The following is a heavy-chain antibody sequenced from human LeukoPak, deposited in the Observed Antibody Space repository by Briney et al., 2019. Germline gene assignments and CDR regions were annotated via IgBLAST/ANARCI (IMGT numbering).Heavy chain of an antibody. CDR2: IYTSGST. D-gene: IGHD3-22*01. Sequence: SETLSLTCTVSGGSISSYYWSWIRQPPGKGLEWIGYIYTSGSTNYNPSLKSRVTISVDTSKNQFSLKLSSVTAADTAAYYCAREVYYYDSSGYDRYFDYWGQGTLVTVSS. CDR1: GGSISSYY. J-gene: IGHJ4*02. CDR3: AREVYYYDSSGYDRYFDY. V-gene: IGHV4-4*09.